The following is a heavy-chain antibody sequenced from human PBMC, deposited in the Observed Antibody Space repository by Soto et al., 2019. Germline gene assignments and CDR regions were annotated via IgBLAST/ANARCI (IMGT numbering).Heavy chain of an antibody. J-gene: IGHJ6*03. V-gene: IGHV4-59*01. CDR3: ARNRPHYCSGGSCPNYYYYYYMDV. CDR2: IYYSGST. CDR1: GGSISSYY. D-gene: IGHD2-15*01. Sequence: SETLSLTCTVSGGSISSYYWSWIRQPPGKGLEWIGYIYYSGSTNYNPSLKSRVTISVDTSKNQFSLKLSSVTAADTAVYYCARNRPHYCSGGSCPNYYYYYYMDVWGKGTTVTVSS.